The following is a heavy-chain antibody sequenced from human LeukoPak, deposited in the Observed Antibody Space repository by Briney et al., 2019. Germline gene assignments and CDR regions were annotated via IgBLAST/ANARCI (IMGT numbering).Heavy chain of an antibody. D-gene: IGHD2-15*01. J-gene: IGHJ6*02. Sequence: PGGSLRLSCAASGFTFNTYAIHWVRQAPGKGLEWVAVIWYDGSNKYYADSVRGRFTISRDNSKNTLYLQMNSLRADDTAIYYCVRDPSCSGGGCYYYYGMDVWGQGTTVTDSS. CDR3: VRDPSCSGGGCYYYYGMDV. CDR2: IWYDGSNK. CDR1: GFTFNTYA. V-gene: IGHV3-33*01.